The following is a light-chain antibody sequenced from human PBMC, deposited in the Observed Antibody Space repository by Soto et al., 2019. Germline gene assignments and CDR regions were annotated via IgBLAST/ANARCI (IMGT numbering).Light chain of an antibody. CDR2: AAS. CDR3: YQRSNWPPT. V-gene: IGKV1-9*01. J-gene: IGKJ4*01. Sequence: IQLTQSPSSLSASVGDRVPITCRASQGIGSYLAWYQQKPGEAPKLLIFAASTLQSGVPSRFSGSGSGTDFTLTISSLEPEDFAVYYCYQRSNWPPTFGGGIKVDI. CDR1: QGIGSY.